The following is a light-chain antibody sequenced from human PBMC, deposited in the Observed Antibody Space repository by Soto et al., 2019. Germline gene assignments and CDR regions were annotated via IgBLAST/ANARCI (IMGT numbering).Light chain of an antibody. Sequence: ETLLTQSPGILSSSPGERATLSCRASQCVSSSYLVCYQQRPGQAPRLFLFGASYRGTGIPDRFSGSGSRTDFTLTISGLEPGDFAVYYCQYYIISPPEFTFGPGTKVDSK. CDR1: QCVSSSY. V-gene: IGKV3-20*01. CDR2: GAS. CDR3: QYYIISPPEFT. J-gene: IGKJ3*01.